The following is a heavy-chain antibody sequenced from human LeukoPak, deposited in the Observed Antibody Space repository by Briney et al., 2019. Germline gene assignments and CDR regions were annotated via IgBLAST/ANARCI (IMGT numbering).Heavy chain of an antibody. CDR3: AKDRGNYDYVWGSYRY. D-gene: IGHD3-16*02. J-gene: IGHJ4*02. Sequence: GGSLRLSCAASGFTFSNYAMSWVRQAPGKGLEWVSAISGSGGSTYYADSVKGRFTISRDNSKNTLYLQMNSLRAEDTAVYYCAKDRGNYDYVWGSYRYWGQGTLVTVSS. CDR2: ISGSGGST. CDR1: GFTFSNYA. V-gene: IGHV3-23*01.